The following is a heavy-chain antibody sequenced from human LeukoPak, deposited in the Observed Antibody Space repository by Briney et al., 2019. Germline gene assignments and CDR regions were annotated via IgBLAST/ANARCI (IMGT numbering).Heavy chain of an antibody. V-gene: IGHV4-39*01. CDR2: IYYSGST. CDR3: ASRHCSSTSCYTSWFDP. J-gene: IGHJ5*02. CDR1: GGSISSSSYY. Sequence: PSETLSLTCTVSGGSISSSSYYWGWIRQPPGKGLEWIGSIYYSGSTYYNPSLKSRVTISVDTSKNQFSLKLSSVTAADTAVYYCASRHCSSTSCYTSWFDPWGQGTLATVSS. D-gene: IGHD2-2*02.